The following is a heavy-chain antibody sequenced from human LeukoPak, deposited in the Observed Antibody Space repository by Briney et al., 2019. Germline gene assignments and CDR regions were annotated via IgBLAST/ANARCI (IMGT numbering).Heavy chain of an antibody. CDR3: ARKYSSSWYYLGY. Sequence: GGSLRFSCAASGFTFSSYGMHWVRQAPGKGLEWVAVISYDGSNKYYADSVKGRFAISRDNSKNTLYLQMNSLRAEDTAVYYCARKYSSSWYYLGYCGQGTLVTVSS. CDR1: GFTFSSYG. J-gene: IGHJ4*02. CDR2: ISYDGSNK. D-gene: IGHD6-13*01. V-gene: IGHV3-30*03.